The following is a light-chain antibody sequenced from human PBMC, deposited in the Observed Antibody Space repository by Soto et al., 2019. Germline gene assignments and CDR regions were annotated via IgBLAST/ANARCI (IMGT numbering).Light chain of an antibody. CDR3: CSYAGSYVV. Sequence: QSVLTQPASVSGSPGRSITISCTGTSSDVGSYNLVSWYQQHPGKAPKLMIYEGSKRPSGVSNRFSGSKSGNTASPTISGLQAEDEADYYCCSYAGSYVVFGGGTKVTVL. J-gene: IGLJ2*01. V-gene: IGLV2-23*01. CDR2: EGS. CDR1: SSDVGSYNL.